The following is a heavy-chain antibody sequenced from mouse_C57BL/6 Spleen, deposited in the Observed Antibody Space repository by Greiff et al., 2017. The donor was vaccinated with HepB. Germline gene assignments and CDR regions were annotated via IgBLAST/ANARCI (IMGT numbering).Heavy chain of an antibody. CDR1: GYTFTSYG. D-gene: IGHD1-1*01. CDR2: IYIGNGYT. Sequence: VQLQQSGAELVRPGSSVKMSCKTSGYTFTSYGLNWVKQRPGQGLEWIGYIYIGNGYTEYNEKFKGKATLTSDTSSSTSYMLLSSLTSEDSAIDVCARRAVYYAMCDWGQGTSVTVSS. V-gene: IGHV1-58*01. J-gene: IGHJ4*01. CDR3: ARRAVYYAMCD.